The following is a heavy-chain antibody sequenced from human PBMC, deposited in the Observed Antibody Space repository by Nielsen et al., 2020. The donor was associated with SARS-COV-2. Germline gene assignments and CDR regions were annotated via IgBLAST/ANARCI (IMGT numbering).Heavy chain of an antibody. CDR1: GYTFTSYD. CDR2: MNPNSGNT. Sequence: ASVKVSCKASGYTFTSYDINWGRQATGQGLEWMGWMNPNSGNTGYAQKFQGRVTMTRNTSISTAYMELSSLRSEDTAVYYCARGGSGGGGTPPYAFDIWGQGTMVTVSS. J-gene: IGHJ3*02. D-gene: IGHD2-15*01. V-gene: IGHV1-8*01. CDR3: ARGGSGGGGTPPYAFDI.